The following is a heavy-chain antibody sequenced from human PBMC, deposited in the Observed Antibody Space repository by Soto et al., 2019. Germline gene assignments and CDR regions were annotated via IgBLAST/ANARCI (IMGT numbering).Heavy chain of an antibody. J-gene: IGHJ4*02. CDR1: GFTFSDGW. CDR2: IKSKISGGTA. Sequence: EVQLVESGGGLVKPGGSLRLSCAASGFTFSDGWMNWVRQAPGKGLEWVGRIKSKISGGTADYVAPVIGRFTISRDDSKNTVYLQMNSLKIEDTAVYYCTTTCGHLHSDPFDYWGQGALVTVSS. D-gene: IGHD2-21*01. V-gene: IGHV3-15*07. CDR3: TTTCGHLHSDPFDY.